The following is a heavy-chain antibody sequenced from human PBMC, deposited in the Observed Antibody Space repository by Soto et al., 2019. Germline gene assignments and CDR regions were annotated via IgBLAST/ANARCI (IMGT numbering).Heavy chain of an antibody. Sequence: YSGPTLVNPTQTLTLTCTFSGFSLSTSGVGVAWIRQPPGKALEWLALIYWDDGKRYSPSLKTRLNITKDTSKNQVVLTLTNVEPVDTATHSCAHTPAHHISTCYHAFDCRGQAALATVCS. D-gene: IGHD3-9*01. CDR3: AHTPAHHISTCYHAFDC. CDR1: GFSLSTSGVG. CDR2: IYWDDGK. J-gene: IGHJ4*02. V-gene: IGHV2-5*02.